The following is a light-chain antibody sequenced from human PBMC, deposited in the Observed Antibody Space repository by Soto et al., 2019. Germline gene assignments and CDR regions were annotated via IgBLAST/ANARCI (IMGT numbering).Light chain of an antibody. J-gene: IGLJ1*01. CDR1: SSNIGAGYD. CDR2: GSS. V-gene: IGLV1-40*01. Sequence: QLVLTQPPSVSGAPGQRVTISCTGSSSNIGAGYDVHWYQQLPRTAPKLLIYGSSNRPSGVPDRFSGSKSGTSASLAITGLQAEDEADYYCQSYDSSLSGSYVFGTGTKVTVL. CDR3: QSYDSSLSGSYV.